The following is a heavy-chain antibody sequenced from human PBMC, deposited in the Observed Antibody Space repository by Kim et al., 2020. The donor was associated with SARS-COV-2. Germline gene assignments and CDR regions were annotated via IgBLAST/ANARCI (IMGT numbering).Heavy chain of an antibody. Sequence: NHSGSTNYNPSRKSRVTISVDTSKNQFALKLSSVTAADTAVYYCARRPRDWGQGTLVTVSS. CDR3: ARRPRD. J-gene: IGHJ4*02. V-gene: IGHV4-34*01. CDR2: NHSGST.